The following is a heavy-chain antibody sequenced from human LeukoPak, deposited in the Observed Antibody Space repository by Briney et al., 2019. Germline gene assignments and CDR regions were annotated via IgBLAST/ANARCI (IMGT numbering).Heavy chain of an antibody. Sequence: GGSLRLSCAASGFTVSSNHMSWARQAPGKGLEWVSVIYSGGSTDYADSVKGRFTISRDNSKNTLYLQMNSLRAEDTAVYHCARGPAGYNWGQGTLVTVSS. CDR2: IYSGGST. D-gene: IGHD1-1*01. V-gene: IGHV3-53*01. CDR3: ARGPAGYN. CDR1: GFTVSSNH. J-gene: IGHJ4*02.